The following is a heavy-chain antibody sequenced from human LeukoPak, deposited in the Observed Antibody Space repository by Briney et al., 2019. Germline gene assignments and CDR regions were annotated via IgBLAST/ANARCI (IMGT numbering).Heavy chain of an antibody. CDR3: ATRLDSSSSTLYFDY. CDR1: GYTFTGYY. V-gene: IGHV1-2*02. D-gene: IGHD6-6*01. J-gene: IGHJ4*02. Sequence: GASVKVSCEASGYTFTGYYMHWVRQAPGQGLEWMGWINPNSGGTNYAQKFQGRVTMTRDTSISTAYMELSRLRSDDTAVYYCATRLDSSSSTLYFDYWGQGTLVTVSS. CDR2: INPNSGGT.